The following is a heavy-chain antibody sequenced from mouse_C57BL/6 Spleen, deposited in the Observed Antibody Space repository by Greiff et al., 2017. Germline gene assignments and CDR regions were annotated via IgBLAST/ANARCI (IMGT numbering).Heavy chain of an antibody. CDR2: ISSGGSYT. J-gene: IGHJ3*01. Sequence: EVQGVESGGDLVKPGGSLKLSCAASGFTFSSYGMSWVRQTPDKRLEWVATISSGGSYTYYPDSVKGRFTISRDNAKNTLYLQMSSLKSEDTAMYYCARPSIYDGYYFAYWGQGTLVTVSA. CDR1: GFTFSSYG. CDR3: ARPSIYDGYYFAY. D-gene: IGHD2-3*01. V-gene: IGHV5-6*01.